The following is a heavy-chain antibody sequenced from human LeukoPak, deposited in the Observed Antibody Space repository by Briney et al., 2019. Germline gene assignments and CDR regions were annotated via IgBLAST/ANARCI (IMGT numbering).Heavy chain of an antibody. CDR3: ARGGLYSYGLQEGSGRGSSHDY. J-gene: IGHJ4*02. CDR1: GYTFTGYY. V-gene: IGHV1-2*02. D-gene: IGHD5-18*01. CDR2: INPDGGGT. Sequence: ASVKVSCKASGYTFTGYYMHWVRQAPGQGLEWMGWINPDGGGTNYAQKFQGRVTMTRDTSISTAYMELTRLRSDDTAVYYCARGGLYSYGLQEGSGRGSSHDYWGQGTLVTVSS.